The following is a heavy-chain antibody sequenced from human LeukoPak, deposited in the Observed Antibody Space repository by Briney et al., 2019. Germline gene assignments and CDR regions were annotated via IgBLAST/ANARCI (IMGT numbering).Heavy chain of an antibody. V-gene: IGHV3-13*01. CDR2: IDGDGVT. D-gene: IGHD4-17*01. J-gene: IGHJ4*02. CDR1: GFLFTKYD. Sequence: GGSLRLSCAASGFLFTKYDMHWVRQVTGKGLEWVSGIDGDGVTYYSGSVRGRFTTSRDNAKNSLDLQMNTLRAGDTGVYYCARENLEYGDYAIDYWGQGILVIVSS. CDR3: ARENLEYGDYAIDY.